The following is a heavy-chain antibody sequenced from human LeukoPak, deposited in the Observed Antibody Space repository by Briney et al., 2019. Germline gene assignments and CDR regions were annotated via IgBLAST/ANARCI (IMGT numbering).Heavy chain of an antibody. J-gene: IGHJ6*02. CDR1: GYTFTSYA. D-gene: IGHD5-18*01. CDR3: ARGQPLRGYSYGDYYYYGMDV. CDR2: INTNTGNP. Sequence: ASVKVSCKASGYTFTSYAVNWVRQAPGQGLEWMGWINTNTGNPTYAQGFTGRFAFSLDTSVSTAYLQISSLKAGDTAVYYCARGQPLRGYSYGDYYYYGMDVWGQGTTVTVSS. V-gene: IGHV7-4-1*02.